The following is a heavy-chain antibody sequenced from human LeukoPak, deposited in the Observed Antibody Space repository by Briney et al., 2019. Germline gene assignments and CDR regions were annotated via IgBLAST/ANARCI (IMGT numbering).Heavy chain of an antibody. Sequence: GGSLRLSCAASGFTFSTYAVNWVRQAPGKGLERVGFIRSKAYGGTTEYAASVKGRFTISRDDSKSIAYLQMNSLKTEDTAVYYCTRDIAIVVVPAAAGYWGQGTLVTVSS. J-gene: IGHJ4*02. V-gene: IGHV3-49*04. CDR1: GFTFSTYA. CDR2: IRSKAYGGTT. CDR3: TRDIAIVVVPAAAGY. D-gene: IGHD2-2*01.